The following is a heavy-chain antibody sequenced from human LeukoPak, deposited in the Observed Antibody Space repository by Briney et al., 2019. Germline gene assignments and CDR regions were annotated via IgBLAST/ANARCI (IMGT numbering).Heavy chain of an antibody. Sequence: GGSLRLSCAASGFTFSSYSMNWVRQAPGKGLEWVSSISSSSSYIYYADSVKGRFTISRDNAKNSLYLQMNSLRAEDTAVYYCARRIYCSGGSCYFDYWGQGTLVTVSS. CDR2: ISSSSSYI. J-gene: IGHJ4*02. CDR3: ARRIYCSGGSCYFDY. CDR1: GFTFSSYS. V-gene: IGHV3-21*01. D-gene: IGHD2-15*01.